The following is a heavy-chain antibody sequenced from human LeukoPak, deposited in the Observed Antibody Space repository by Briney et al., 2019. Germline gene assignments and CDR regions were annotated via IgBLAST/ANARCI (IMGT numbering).Heavy chain of an antibody. J-gene: IGHJ4*02. V-gene: IGHV4-30-4*01. Sequence: SETLSLTCTVSDGSISSGDYYWSWIRQPPGKGLEWIGYIYYSGSTYYNPSLKSRVTISVDTSKNQFSLKLSSVTAADTAVYYCAREAAFGDTQNWGQGTLVTVSS. D-gene: IGHD3-10*01. CDR1: DGSISSGDYY. CDR3: AREAAFGDTQN. CDR2: IYYSGST.